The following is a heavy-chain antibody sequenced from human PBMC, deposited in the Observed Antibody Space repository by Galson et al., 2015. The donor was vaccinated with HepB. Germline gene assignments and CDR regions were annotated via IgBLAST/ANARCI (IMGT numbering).Heavy chain of an antibody. Sequence: LSLTCAVSGGLFTGHYWSWIRQPPGKALEWIGEINHTGNTNYNPSLKSRVSISIDTSKNQFSLRLTSVTAADTALYFCARFPTTFFDYWGQGTLVIVSS. CDR3: ARFPTTFFDY. CDR1: GGLFTGHY. V-gene: IGHV4-34*01. D-gene: IGHD4-11*01. CDR2: INHTGNT. J-gene: IGHJ4*02.